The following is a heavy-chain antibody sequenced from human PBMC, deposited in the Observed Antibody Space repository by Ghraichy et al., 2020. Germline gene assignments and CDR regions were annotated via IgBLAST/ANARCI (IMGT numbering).Heavy chain of an antibody. CDR1: GGSFSGYY. CDR3: ARSTTLRY. Sequence: SETLSLTCAVYGGSFSGYYWSWIRQPPGKGLEWIGEINHSGSTNYNPSLKSRVTISVDTSKNQFSLKLSSVTAADTAVYYCARSTTLRYWGQGTLVTVSS. V-gene: IGHV4-34*01. J-gene: IGHJ4*02. D-gene: IGHD5/OR15-5a*01. CDR2: INHSGST.